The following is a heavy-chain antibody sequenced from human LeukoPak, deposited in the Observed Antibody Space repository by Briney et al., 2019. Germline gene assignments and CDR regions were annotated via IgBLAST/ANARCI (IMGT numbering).Heavy chain of an antibody. CDR3: ARVGVRGIPRGYFDY. D-gene: IGHD3-10*01. J-gene: IGHJ4*02. V-gene: IGHV1-2*02. CDR1: GYTLTGYY. Sequence: ASVKVSCKASGYTLTGYYMHWVRQAPGQGLEWMGWINPNSGGTNYAQKFQGRVTMTRDTSISTAYMELSRLRSDDTAVYYCARVGVRGIPRGYFDYWGQGTLVTVSS. CDR2: INPNSGGT.